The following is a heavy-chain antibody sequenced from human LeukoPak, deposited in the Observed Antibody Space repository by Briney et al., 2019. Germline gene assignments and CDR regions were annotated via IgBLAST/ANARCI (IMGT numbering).Heavy chain of an antibody. CDR3: ARDSEDYYGSGSYPANNFFDY. D-gene: IGHD3-10*01. J-gene: IGHJ4*02. Sequence: GGSLRLSCAVSGFTFSNYWMAWVRQAPGKGLEWVANIKQDGSEKYYVDSVKGRFTISRDNAKNSLYLQMNSLRAEDTAVYYCARDSEDYYGSGSYPANNFFDYWGQGTLVTVSS. CDR1: GFTFSNYW. CDR2: IKQDGSEK. V-gene: IGHV3-7*01.